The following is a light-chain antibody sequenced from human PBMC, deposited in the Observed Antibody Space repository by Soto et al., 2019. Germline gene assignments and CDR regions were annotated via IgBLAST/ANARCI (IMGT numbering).Light chain of an antibody. V-gene: IGKV1-5*03. CDR2: KAS. CDR3: QQYNSDST. J-gene: IGKJ1*01. CDR1: QSTSIW. Sequence: IQMTQSPSTLSASVGDRVTITCRASQSTSIWLAWYQQKPGKAPKLLIHKASSLESEVPSRFSGSGSGTEFTLTINSLQPDDSATYYCQQYNSDSTFGQGTKVEIK.